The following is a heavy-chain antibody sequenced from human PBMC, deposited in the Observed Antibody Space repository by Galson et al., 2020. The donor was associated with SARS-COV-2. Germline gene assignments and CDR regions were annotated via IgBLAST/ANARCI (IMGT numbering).Heavy chain of an antibody. CDR3: ARRRRPNDYTDYHYGMDV. J-gene: IGHJ6*02. CDR1: GYSFTSHW. Sequence: GESLKISCKGSGYSFTSHWIGWVRQMPGKGLEWMGIIYPGDSDTRYSPSFQGQVTISADKSISTAYLQWSRLKASDTAIYYCARRRRPNDYTDYHYGMDVWGQGTTVTVSS. D-gene: IGHD4-4*01. V-gene: IGHV5-51*01. CDR2: IYPGDSDT.